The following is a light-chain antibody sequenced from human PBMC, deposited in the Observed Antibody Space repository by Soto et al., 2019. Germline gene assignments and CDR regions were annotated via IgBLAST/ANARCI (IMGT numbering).Light chain of an antibody. Sequence: QSALTQPASVSGSPGQSITISCTGTSSDIGDSNYVSWYQQHPGKAPKLVIYDVSNRPSGVSNRFSGSKSANTASLTISGLQAEDEADYYCSSFRSSSTSYVFGTGTK. CDR1: SSDIGDSNY. CDR3: SSFRSSSTSYV. CDR2: DVS. V-gene: IGLV2-14*03. J-gene: IGLJ1*01.